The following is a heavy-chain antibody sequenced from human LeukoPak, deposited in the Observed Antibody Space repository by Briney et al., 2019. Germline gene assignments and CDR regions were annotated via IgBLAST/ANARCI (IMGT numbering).Heavy chain of an antibody. CDR3: ARTGYSSSWYGDYYFDY. D-gene: IGHD6-13*01. Sequence: GASVKVSCKASGGTFSSHTISWVRQAPGQGLEWMGRIIPILGIANYAQKFQGRVTITADKSTSTAYMELSSLRSEDTAVYYCARTGYSSSWYGDYYFDYWGQGTLVTVSS. V-gene: IGHV1-69*02. CDR1: GGTFSSHT. J-gene: IGHJ4*02. CDR2: IIPILGIA.